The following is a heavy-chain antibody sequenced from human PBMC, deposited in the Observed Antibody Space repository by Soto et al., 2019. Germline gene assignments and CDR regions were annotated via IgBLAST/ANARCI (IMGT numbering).Heavy chain of an antibody. CDR2: VYYNGNT. CDR1: GASISTSSFY. J-gene: IGHJ5*02. Sequence: QLQLQESGPGLVKPSETLSLTCTVSGASISTSSFYWGWIRQAPRRGLEWIASVYYNGNTYYNPSLKSRVTISVDTSKNHFSLTLTSVTAADTAVYYCARQGRGGNNGVFAWPDGGKAFDPWGQGTLVAVSS. D-gene: IGHD2-8*01. CDR3: ARQGRGGNNGVFAWPDGGKAFDP. V-gene: IGHV4-39*01.